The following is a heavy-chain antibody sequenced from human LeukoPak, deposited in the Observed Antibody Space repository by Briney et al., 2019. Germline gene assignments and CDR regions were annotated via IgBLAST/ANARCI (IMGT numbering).Heavy chain of an antibody. CDR3: ARLGYYSRAFDI. CDR1: GGSISSGGYS. CDR2: IYHSGST. J-gene: IGHJ3*02. D-gene: IGHD2-21*01. V-gene: IGHV4-30-2*01. Sequence: SETLSLTCAVSGGSISSGGYSWSWIRQPPGKGLEWIGYIYHSGSTYYNPSLKSRVTISVDRSKNQFSLKLSSVTAADTAVYYCARLGYYSRAFDIWGQGTMVTVSS.